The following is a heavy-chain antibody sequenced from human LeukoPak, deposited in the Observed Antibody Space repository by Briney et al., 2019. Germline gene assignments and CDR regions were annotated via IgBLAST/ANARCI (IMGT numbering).Heavy chain of an antibody. J-gene: IGHJ4*02. D-gene: IGHD2-21*02. CDR3: VKARMPHCGTDCLES. CDR1: GFTFRNYG. CDR2: IRGSGGGT. Sequence: GGSLRLSCAASGFTFRNYGMSWVRQAPGKGLEWVSVIRGSGGGTYYADSVKGRFPSSRDNSNNTVYLQMNSLRAEDTAVYYCVKARMPHCGTDCLESWGQGTLVTVSS. V-gene: IGHV3-23*01.